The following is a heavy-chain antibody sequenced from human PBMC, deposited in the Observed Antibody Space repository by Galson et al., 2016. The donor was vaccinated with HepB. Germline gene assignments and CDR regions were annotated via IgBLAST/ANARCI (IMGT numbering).Heavy chain of an antibody. CDR2: IIPIFGTA. V-gene: IGHV1-69*13. CDR1: GGIFSSYA. Sequence: SVKVSCKASGGIFSSYAISWVRQAPGQGLEWMGGIIPIFGTANYAQKFQGRVTITADESTSTAYMELSSLRSEDTVVYYCARDNGEDDSSGYYGYWGQGTLVTVSS. J-gene: IGHJ4*02. D-gene: IGHD3-22*01. CDR3: ARDNGEDDSSGYYGY.